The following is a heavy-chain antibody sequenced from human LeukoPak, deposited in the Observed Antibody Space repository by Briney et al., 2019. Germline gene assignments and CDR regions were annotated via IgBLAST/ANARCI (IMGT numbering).Heavy chain of an antibody. V-gene: IGHV3-21*06. D-gene: IGHD3-3*01. CDR1: GFTFSSYS. J-gene: IGHJ4*02. Sequence: TSGGSLRLSCAASGFTFSSYSMNWVRQAPGRGLEWVSSISSSSSYRYYADSVKGRFTISRDNAKNSLHLQMNSLRAEDTAVYYCARRGSGTDYWGQGTLVTVSS. CDR3: ARRGSGTDY. CDR2: ISSSSSYR.